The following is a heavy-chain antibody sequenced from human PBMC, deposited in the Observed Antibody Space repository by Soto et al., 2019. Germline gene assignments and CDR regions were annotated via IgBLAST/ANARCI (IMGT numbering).Heavy chain of an antibody. CDR3: AKDHIVATTILEASFDY. CDR1: GFTFSSYA. J-gene: IGHJ4*02. CDR2: ISGSGGST. D-gene: IGHD5-12*01. Sequence: GGSLRLSCAASGFTFSSYAMSWVRQAPGKGLEWVSAISGSGGSTYYADSVKGRFTISRDNSKNTLYLQMNSLRAEDTVVYYCAKDHIVATTILEASFDYWGQGTLVTVSS. V-gene: IGHV3-23*01.